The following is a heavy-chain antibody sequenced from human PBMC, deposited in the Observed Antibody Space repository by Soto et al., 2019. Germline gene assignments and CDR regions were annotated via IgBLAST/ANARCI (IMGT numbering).Heavy chain of an antibody. J-gene: IGHJ5*02. D-gene: IGHD2-21*01. CDR3: ARGRRSLVVST. CDR1: GFTFSSYA. V-gene: IGHV3-30-3*01. Sequence: QVQLVESGGGVVQPGRSLRLSCAASGFTFSSYAMHWVRQAPGKGLEWVAVISYDGSNKYYADSVKGRFTISRDNSKNTLYLQMNSLRAEDPAVYYCARGRRSLVVSTWGQGTLVTVSS. CDR2: ISYDGSNK.